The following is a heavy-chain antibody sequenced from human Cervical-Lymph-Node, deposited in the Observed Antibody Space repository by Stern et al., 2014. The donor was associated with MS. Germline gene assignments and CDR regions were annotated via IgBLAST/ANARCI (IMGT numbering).Heavy chain of an antibody. V-gene: IGHV4-34*01. D-gene: IGHD3-3*01. CDR1: GGSFSGYY. J-gene: IGHJ4*02. CDR2: INHSGST. Sequence: QVQLQQWGAGLLKPSETLSLTCAVYGGSFSGYYWSWIRQPPGKGLEWIGEINHSGSTNYNPSLKSRVTISVDTSKNQFSLKLSSVTAADTAVYYCARGLYDFWSGYPVDYWGQGTLVTVSS. CDR3: ARGLYDFWSGYPVDY.